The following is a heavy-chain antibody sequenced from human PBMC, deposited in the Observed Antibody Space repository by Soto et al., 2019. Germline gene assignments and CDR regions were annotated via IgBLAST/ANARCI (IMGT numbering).Heavy chain of an antibody. CDR2: IKQDGSEK. Sequence: PGGSLRLSCAASGFTFSSHWMSWVRQAPGKGLEWVANIKQDGSEKYYVDSVKGRFTISRDNAKNSLYLQMNSLRAEDTAVYYCASEAVTTVTTGAFDIWGQGTMVTVSS. D-gene: IGHD4-17*01. CDR3: ASEAVTTVTTGAFDI. V-gene: IGHV3-7*05. J-gene: IGHJ3*02. CDR1: GFTFSSHW.